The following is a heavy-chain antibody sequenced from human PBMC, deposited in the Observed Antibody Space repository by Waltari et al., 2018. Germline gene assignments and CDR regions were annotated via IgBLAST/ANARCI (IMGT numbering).Heavy chain of an antibody. CDR3: AKGGFMTKVTTNGMDV. Sequence: EVQLLESGGGLAQPGGSLRLYCEGSGLRFSTYAVGWVRQGPGKGLEWVSVISGSGGLTDYADSVKGRFAISRDNSKNTLYLQMNSLRAEDTAVYYCAKGGFMTKVTTNGMDVWGQGTTVTVSS. CDR1: GLRFSTYA. D-gene: IGHD4-4*01. V-gene: IGHV3-23*01. CDR2: ISGSGGLT. J-gene: IGHJ6*02.